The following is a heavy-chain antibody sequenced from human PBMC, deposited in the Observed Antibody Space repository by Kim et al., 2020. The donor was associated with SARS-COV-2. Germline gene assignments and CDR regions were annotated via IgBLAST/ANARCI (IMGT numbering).Heavy chain of an antibody. CDR1: GYTFTSYA. CDR3: ARDASGSYYYYGMDV. CDR2: INAGNGNT. V-gene: IGHV1-3*01. Sequence: ASVKVSCKASGYTFTSYAMHWVRQAPGQRLEWMGWINAGNGNTKYSQKFQGRVTITRDTSASTAYMELSSLRSEDTAVYYCARDASGSYYYYGMDVWGQGTTVTVSS. J-gene: IGHJ6*02. D-gene: IGHD1-26*01.